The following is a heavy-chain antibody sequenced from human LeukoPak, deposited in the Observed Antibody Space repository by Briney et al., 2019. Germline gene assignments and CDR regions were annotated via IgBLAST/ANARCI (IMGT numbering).Heavy chain of an antibody. CDR2: INHSGST. CDR3: ARRNSSWSFDY. Sequence: SETLSLTCAVYGGSFSGYYWSWIRQPPGKGLEWIGEINHSGSTNYNPSLKSRVTISVDTSKNQFSLKLSSVTAADTAVYYCARRNSSWSFDYWGQGTLVTVSS. D-gene: IGHD6-13*01. CDR1: GGSFSGYY. J-gene: IGHJ4*02. V-gene: IGHV4-34*01.